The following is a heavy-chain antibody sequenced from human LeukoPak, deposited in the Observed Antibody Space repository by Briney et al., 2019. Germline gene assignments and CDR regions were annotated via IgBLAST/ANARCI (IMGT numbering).Heavy chain of an antibody. CDR3: ARVARPWGISVAGTFDS. J-gene: IGHJ4*02. V-gene: IGHV3-30*04. Sequence: GRSMRLSCAASGFTFSSYAMHWVRQAPGQGLEWVARISYDGSNKYYADYVKGRFTISRDNPQNSLYLQMNSLRAEDTAVYYCARVARPWGISVAGTFDSWGQGTLVTASS. CDR2: ISYDGSNK. D-gene: IGHD6-19*01. CDR1: GFTFSSYA.